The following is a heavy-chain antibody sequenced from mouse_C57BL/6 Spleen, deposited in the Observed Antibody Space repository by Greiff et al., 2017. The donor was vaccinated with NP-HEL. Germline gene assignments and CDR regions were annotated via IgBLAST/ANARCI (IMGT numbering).Heavy chain of an antibody. V-gene: IGHV1-4*01. J-gene: IGHJ4*01. CDR1: GYTFTSYT. CDR2: INPSSGYT. D-gene: IGHD2-1*01. Sequence: QVQLKQSGAELARPGASVKMSCKASGYTFTSYTMHWVKQRPGQGLEWIGYINPSSGYTKYNQKFKDKATLTADKSSSTAYMQLSSLTSEDSAVYYCARGGKNAMDYWGQVTSVTVSS. CDR3: ARGGKNAMDY.